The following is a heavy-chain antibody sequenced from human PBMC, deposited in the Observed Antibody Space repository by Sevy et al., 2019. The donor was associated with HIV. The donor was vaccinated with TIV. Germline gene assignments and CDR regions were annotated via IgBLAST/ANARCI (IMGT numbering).Heavy chain of an antibody. V-gene: IGHV3-7*03. CDR3: ARDQPVAGFDY. J-gene: IGHJ4*02. CDR1: GFTFSSYW. D-gene: IGHD6-19*01. Sequence: GGSLRLSCAASGFTFSSYWMSWVRQAPGKGLEWVANKKKDGSEKYYVDPVKGRFTISRDKAKNSLYLQMNSLRAEDTAVYYCARDQPVAGFDYWGQGTLVTVSS. CDR2: KKKDGSEK.